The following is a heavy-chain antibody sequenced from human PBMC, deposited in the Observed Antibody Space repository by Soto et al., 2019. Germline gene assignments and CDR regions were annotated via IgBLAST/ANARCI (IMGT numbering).Heavy chain of an antibody. CDR1: GGSISSSSYY. D-gene: IGHD2-2*01. CDR3: ARHASLGYCSSTSCYLSWFDP. Sequence: QLQLQESGPGLVKPSETLSLTCTVSGGSISSSSYYWGWIRQPPGRGRAWIGSIYYSGSTYYNPYLKSRVTVSVDTSMNQFSLKLSSVTAADTAVYYGARHASLGYCSSTSCYLSWFDPWGQGTLVTVSS. V-gene: IGHV4-39*01. CDR2: IYYSGST. J-gene: IGHJ5*02.